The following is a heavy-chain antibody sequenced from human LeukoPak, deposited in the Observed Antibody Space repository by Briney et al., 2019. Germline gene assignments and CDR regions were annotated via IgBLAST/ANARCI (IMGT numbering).Heavy chain of an antibody. D-gene: IGHD1-26*01. CDR1: GFTFSSYG. CDR3: AKGSLRMTIRGPVGDWFDP. Sequence: PGGSLRLSCAASGFTFSSYGMHWVRQAPGKGLEWVAVISYDGSNKYYADSVKGRFTISRDNSKNTLYLQMNSLRAEDTAVYYCAKGSLRMTIRGPVGDWFDPWGQGTLVTVSS. CDR2: ISYDGSNK. V-gene: IGHV3-30*18. J-gene: IGHJ5*02.